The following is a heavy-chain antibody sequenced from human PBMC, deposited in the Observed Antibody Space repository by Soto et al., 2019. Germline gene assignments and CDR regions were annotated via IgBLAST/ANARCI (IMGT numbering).Heavy chain of an antibody. CDR3: AKSLVIVVVTAISSNYGMDV. V-gene: IGHV3-30*18. D-gene: IGHD2-21*02. J-gene: IGHJ6*02. CDR2: ISYDGSNK. Sequence: PGGSLRLSCAASGFTFSSYGMHWVRQAPGKGLEWVAVISYDGSNKYYADSVKGRFTISRDNSKNTLYLQMNSLRAEDTAVYYCAKSLVIVVVTAISSNYGMDVWGQGTTVTV. CDR1: GFTFSSYG.